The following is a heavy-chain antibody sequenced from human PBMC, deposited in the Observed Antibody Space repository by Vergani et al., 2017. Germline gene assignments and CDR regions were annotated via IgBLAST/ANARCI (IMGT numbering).Heavy chain of an antibody. J-gene: IGHJ6*03. CDR3: AGGRGMLRYYYYYYMDV. D-gene: IGHD2-8*01. CDR1: GFTFSSYS. V-gene: IGHV3-21*01. CDR2: ISSSSSYI. Sequence: EVQLVESGGGLVKPGGSLRLSCAASGFTFSSYSMNWVRQAPGKGLEWVSSISSSSSYIYYADSVKGRFTISRDNAKNSLYLQMNSLRAEDTAVYYCAGGRGMLRYYYYYYMDVWGKGTTVTVSS.